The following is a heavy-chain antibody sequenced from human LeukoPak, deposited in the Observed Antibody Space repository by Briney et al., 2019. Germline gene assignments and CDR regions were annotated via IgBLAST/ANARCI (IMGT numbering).Heavy chain of an antibody. CDR1: GFTFSSYA. CDR2: ISSNGGST. J-gene: IGHJ4*02. V-gene: IGHV3-64D*06. CDR3: VRVAATAFLDY. Sequence: GGSLRLSCSASGFTFSSYAMHWVRQAPGRGLEYVSAISSNGGSTYYADSVKGRFTISRDNSKNTLYLQMSSLRAEDTAVYYCVRVAATAFLDYWGQGTLVTVSS. D-gene: IGHD2-15*01.